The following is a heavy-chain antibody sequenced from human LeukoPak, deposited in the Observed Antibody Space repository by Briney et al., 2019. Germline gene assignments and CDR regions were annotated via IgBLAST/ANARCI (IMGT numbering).Heavy chain of an antibody. CDR3: AKGSYYYDSADYFDY. Sequence: GGSLRLSCAASGFTFSSYAMSWVRQAPGKGLEWVSILSGSGGNTYYADSVKGRVTISRDNSKNTLYLQMNSLRAEDTAVYHCAKGSYYYDSADYFDYWGQGTLVTVSS. CDR2: LSGSGGNT. V-gene: IGHV3-23*01. CDR1: GFTFSSYA. J-gene: IGHJ4*02. D-gene: IGHD3-22*01.